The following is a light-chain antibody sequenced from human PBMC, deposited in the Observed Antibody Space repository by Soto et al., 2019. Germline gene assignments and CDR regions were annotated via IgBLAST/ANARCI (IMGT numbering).Light chain of an antibody. CDR1: QSIGSW. CDR3: QQYNSYSPT. CDR2: DAS. V-gene: IGKV1-5*01. Sequence: DIQMTQSPSTLSASVGDRVTITCRASQSIGSWLAWYQQKPGKAPKILISDASNLEGGAPSRFSGSGSGTEFTLTISILQPDDLATYYCQQYNSYSPTFGHGTKVEIK. J-gene: IGKJ1*01.